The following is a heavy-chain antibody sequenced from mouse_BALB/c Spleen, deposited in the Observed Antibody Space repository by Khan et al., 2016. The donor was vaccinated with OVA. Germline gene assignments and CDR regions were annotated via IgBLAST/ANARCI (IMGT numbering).Heavy chain of an antibody. J-gene: IGHJ3*01. CDR3: ARSNYGPFAY. Sequence: EVELVESGGGLVKPGGSLKLSCAASGFTFSSFTMSWVRQTPEKRLEWVASISSGGDNTYYPDSVKGRFNISRDNANNNLYLQMSGLRSEDTALYYCARSNYGPFAYWGQGTLVTVSA. V-gene: IGHV5-9*03. D-gene: IGHD1-1*02. CDR1: GFTFSSFT. CDR2: ISSGGDNT.